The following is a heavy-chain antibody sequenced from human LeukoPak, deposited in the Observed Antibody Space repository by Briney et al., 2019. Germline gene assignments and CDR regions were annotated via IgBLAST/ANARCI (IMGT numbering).Heavy chain of an antibody. J-gene: IGHJ4*02. Sequence: SETLSLTCTVSGGSISSSGYYWGWFRQPPGQGLEWIGSIYYSGSTYYNPSLKSRVTVSVDTSRNQFSLKVNSATAADTAVYYCASHSLYAAMVRGLDYWGQGILVTVSS. D-gene: IGHD3-10*01. CDR3: ASHSLYAAMVRGLDY. V-gene: IGHV4-39*01. CDR1: GGSISSSGYY. CDR2: IYYSGST.